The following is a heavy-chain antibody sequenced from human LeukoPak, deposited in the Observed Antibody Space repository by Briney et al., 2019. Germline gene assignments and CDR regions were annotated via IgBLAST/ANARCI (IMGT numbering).Heavy chain of an antibody. D-gene: IGHD3-10*01. CDR3: ARDLGLRGVTNWFDP. V-gene: IGHV1-46*01. J-gene: IGHJ5*02. Sequence: GASVKVSCKASGYTFSSYLMHWVRQAPGQGLEWMGIINPSGGGTSYAQKFQGRVTMTRDTSTSTVYMELSSLRSEDTAVYYCARDLGLRGVTNWFDPWGQGTLVTVSS. CDR2: INPSGGGT. CDR1: GYTFSSYL.